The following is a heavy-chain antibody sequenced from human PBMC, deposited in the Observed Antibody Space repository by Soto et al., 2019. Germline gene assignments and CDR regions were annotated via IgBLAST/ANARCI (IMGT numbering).Heavy chain of an antibody. D-gene: IGHD2-2*01. Sequence: LSLTCAASGLPFSDYPMSWVRQAPGKGLEWVSGLTNIGVSTYYAASVKGRFTISRDNSKNTLYLQMNSLTADDTAIYYCAKDAGYCSVTSCYFDSWGQGTLVTVSS. V-gene: IGHV3-23*01. CDR1: GLPFSDYP. J-gene: IGHJ4*02. CDR2: LTNIGVST. CDR3: AKDAGYCSVTSCYFDS.